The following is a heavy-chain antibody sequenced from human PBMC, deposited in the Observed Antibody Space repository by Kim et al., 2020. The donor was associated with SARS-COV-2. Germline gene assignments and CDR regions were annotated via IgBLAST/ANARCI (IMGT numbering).Heavy chain of an antibody. CDR3: VREPSN. J-gene: IGHJ4*02. Sequence: SDGRSTDYADAVNGRFTISRDSAKRSVSLQMNSLTPEDTAVYYCVREPSNWGQGTLVTVSS. V-gene: IGHV3-11*01. CDR2: SDGRST.